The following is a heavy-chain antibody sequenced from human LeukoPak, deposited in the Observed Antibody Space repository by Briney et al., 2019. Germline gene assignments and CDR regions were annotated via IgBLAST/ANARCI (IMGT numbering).Heavy chain of an antibody. CDR2: IYPGDSDT. Sequence: GESLQISCKASGYSFTSYWIAWVRQMPGKGLEWMGIIYPGDSDTRYSPSFQGQVTISADKSISTASLQWSSLKASDTAMYYCARPPSVSAAATLWGQGTLFTVSP. CDR3: ARPPSVSAAATL. V-gene: IGHV5-51*01. CDR1: GYSFTSYW. J-gene: IGHJ4*02. D-gene: IGHD2-2*01.